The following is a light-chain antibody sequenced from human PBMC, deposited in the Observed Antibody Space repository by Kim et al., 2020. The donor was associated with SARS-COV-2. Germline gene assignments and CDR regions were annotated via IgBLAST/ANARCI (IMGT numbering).Light chain of an antibody. J-gene: IGKJ1*01. CDR1: QDIPNN. CDR3: QQYKTYPQA. V-gene: IGKV1-16*01. Sequence: ASVGDRVPITCRASQDIPNNLAWFRQRPGKAPKSLIYAASNLHVGVPSRFSGSGSGTDFTLTITSLQTEDFATYFCQQYKTYPQAFGRGTKVDIK. CDR2: AAS.